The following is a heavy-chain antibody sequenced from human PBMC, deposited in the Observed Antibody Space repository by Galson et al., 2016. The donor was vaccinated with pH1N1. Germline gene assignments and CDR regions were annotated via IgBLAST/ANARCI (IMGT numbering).Heavy chain of an antibody. CDR3: AKVPRHGFNAYGVDY. CDR1: GFTFNKYA. Sequence: SLRLSCAASGFTFNKYAMTWVRQAPGKGLEWVSAISGSGRDTYYADSVKGRFTISRDNSKDTVYLQMNSLTVEDTAIYYCAKVPRHGFNAYGVDYWGQGTLVTASS. V-gene: IGHV3-23*01. D-gene: IGHD5-12*01. J-gene: IGHJ4*02. CDR2: ISGSGRDT.